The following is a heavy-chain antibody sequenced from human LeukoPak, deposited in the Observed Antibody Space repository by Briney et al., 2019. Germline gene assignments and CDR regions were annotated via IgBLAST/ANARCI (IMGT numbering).Heavy chain of an antibody. CDR2: ISAYNGNT. CDR3: ARDIVVVVAATARYGMDV. J-gene: IGHJ6*02. V-gene: IGHV1-18*01. CDR1: GYTFTSYD. D-gene: IGHD2-15*01. Sequence: ASVKVSCKASGYTFTSYDISWVRQAPGQGLEWMGWISAYNGNTNYAQKLQGRVTMTTDTSTSTAYMELRSLRSDDTAVYYCARDIVVVVAATARYGMDVWGQGTTVTVSS.